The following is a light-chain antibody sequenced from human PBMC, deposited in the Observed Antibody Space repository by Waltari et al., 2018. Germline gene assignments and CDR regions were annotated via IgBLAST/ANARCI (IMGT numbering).Light chain of an antibody. CDR2: RNT. J-gene: IGLJ2*01. CDR3: QAADDTGGHGL. CDR1: ALADKY. Sequence: SSGLTQPPAVSVSPGQTAIITCSGDALADKYISWFQRESGQAPVVVITRNTGRLSEIPERFSAADAGTTGTWVSDGGQAEDGADYYWQAADDTGGHGLFGGGAKLTVL. V-gene: IGLV3-25*03.